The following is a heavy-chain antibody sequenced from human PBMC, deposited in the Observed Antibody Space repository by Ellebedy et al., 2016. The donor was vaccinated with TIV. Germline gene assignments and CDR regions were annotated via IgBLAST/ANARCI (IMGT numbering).Heavy chain of an antibody. CDR1: GYSFTSYW. D-gene: IGHD4-17*01. J-gene: IGHJ4*02. CDR2: IYPGDSNT. V-gene: IGHV5-51*01. Sequence: KVSCKGSGYSFTSYWIGWVRQMPGKGLEWMGSIYPGDSNTMYSPSFQGQVTISADKSISTAYLQWSSLKASDTAMYYCARLITVTTVYLDYWGQGTLVTVSS. CDR3: ARLITVTTVYLDY.